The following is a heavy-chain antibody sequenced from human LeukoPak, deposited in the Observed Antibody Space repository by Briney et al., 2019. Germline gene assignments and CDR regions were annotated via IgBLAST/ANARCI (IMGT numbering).Heavy chain of an antibody. CDR1: GFTFSSYA. CDR3: AKDSLPGYYGMDV. Sequence: QTGGSLRLSCAASGFTFSSYAMSWVRQAPGKGLEWVSTINSSGRNTNYAVSVKGRFTISRDNSKNTLCLQMNSLRAEDTAVYYCAKDSLPGYYGMDVWGQGTTVTVSS. CDR2: INSSGRNT. J-gene: IGHJ6*02. D-gene: IGHD2-8*02. V-gene: IGHV3-23*01.